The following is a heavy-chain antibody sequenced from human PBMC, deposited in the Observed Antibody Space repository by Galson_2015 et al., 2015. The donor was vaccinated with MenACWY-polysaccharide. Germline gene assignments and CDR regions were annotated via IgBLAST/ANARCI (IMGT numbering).Heavy chain of an antibody. CDR1: RGSIIARDYC. J-gene: IGHJ4*02. Sequence: SETLSLTCFVSRGSIIARDYCWGWIRQTPGKGLEWMGTIYFSGDTFYNPSLKSRITISLDTSRNQFSLKLTSVIAADTAVYFCAAYYASGSSFAYWGQGTLVPVSS. CDR3: AAYYASGSSFAY. V-gene: IGHV4-39*07. D-gene: IGHD3-10*01. CDR2: IYFSGDT.